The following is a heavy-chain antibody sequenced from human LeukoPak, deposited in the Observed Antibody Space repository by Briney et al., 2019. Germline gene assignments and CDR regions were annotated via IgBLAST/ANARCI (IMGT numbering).Heavy chain of an antibody. CDR2: IYYSGST. D-gene: IGHD3-10*01. CDR1: GGSISSSSYY. CDR3: ARARGGWTNNWFDP. V-gene: IGHV4-39*07. Sequence: SETLSLTCTVSGGSISSSSYYWGWIRQPPGKGLEWIGSIYYSGSTNYNPSLKSRVTISVDTSKIQFSLRLSSVTAADTAVYYCARARGGWTNNWFDPWGQGTLVTVSS. J-gene: IGHJ5*02.